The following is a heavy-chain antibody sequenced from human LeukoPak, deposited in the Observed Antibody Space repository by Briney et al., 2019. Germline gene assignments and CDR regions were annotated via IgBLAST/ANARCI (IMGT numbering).Heavy chain of an antibody. Sequence: GGSLRLSCAASGFSFSSYAMSWVLQAPGKGLEWVSTISGSGLTTYFADSVEGRFTFSRDNSKNTLFLEMNSLRAEDTAVYYCAKARKLGYCTGGVCYISDYWGQGTLVTVSS. V-gene: IGHV3-23*01. CDR3: AKARKLGYCTGGVCYISDY. J-gene: IGHJ4*02. CDR1: GFSFSSYA. D-gene: IGHD2-8*02. CDR2: ISGSGLTT.